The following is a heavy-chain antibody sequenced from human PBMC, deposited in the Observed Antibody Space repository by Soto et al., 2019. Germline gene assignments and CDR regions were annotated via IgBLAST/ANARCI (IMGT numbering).Heavy chain of an antibody. CDR2: ISYDGANK. V-gene: IGHV3-30-3*01. CDR3: TRGGYCNSTSCYRCGMDV. D-gene: IGHD2-2*03. CDR1: GFTFSSYA. Sequence: QVQLVETGGGVVQPGRSLRLSCAASGFTFSSYAMHWVRQAPGKGLEWVAVISYDGANKYYADSVKGRFTISRDSSKNTLYWQMNSLGVEDTAVYFCTRGGYCNSTSCYRCGMDVWGQGTTVTVSS. J-gene: IGHJ6*02.